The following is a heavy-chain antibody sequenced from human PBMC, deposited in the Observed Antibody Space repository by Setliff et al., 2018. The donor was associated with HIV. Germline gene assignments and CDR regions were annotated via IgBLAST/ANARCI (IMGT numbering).Heavy chain of an antibody. Sequence: ETLSLSCAASGFTVKNNYMNWARQAPGKGLEWVSIIYTGGTTYYTDSVRGRFTISRDISKNTLYLQMNSLRSEDTAIYFCATFPTYYYDSSDYFWGQGTLVTVSS. CDR3: ATFPTYYYDSSDYF. CDR2: IYTGGTT. J-gene: IGHJ4*02. CDR1: GFTVKNNY. V-gene: IGHV3-66*02. D-gene: IGHD3-22*01.